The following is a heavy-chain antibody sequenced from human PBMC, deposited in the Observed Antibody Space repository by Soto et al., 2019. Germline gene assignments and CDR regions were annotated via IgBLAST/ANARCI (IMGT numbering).Heavy chain of an antibody. Sequence: QVQLQESGSGLVKPSQTLSLTCTVSGGSISSGGYSWSWIRQPPGKGLEWIGYIYHSGSTYYNTSLKSRVTISMDTSKNQFSLKVNSVTAADTAVYYCARGHDANNDWGQGTLVTVSS. CDR1: GGSISSGGYS. J-gene: IGHJ4*02. CDR3: ARGHDANND. V-gene: IGHV4-30-2*01. D-gene: IGHD2-8*01. CDR2: IYHSGST.